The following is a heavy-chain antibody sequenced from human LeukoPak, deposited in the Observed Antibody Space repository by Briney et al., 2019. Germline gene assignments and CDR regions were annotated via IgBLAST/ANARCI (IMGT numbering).Heavy chain of an antibody. Sequence: SGGSLRLSCAASGFTFGSYSMNWVRQAPGKGLEWVSYISSSSSTIYYADSVKGRFTISRDNAKNSLYLQMNSLRAEDTAVYYCARSRYTRGPIYYYYGMDVWGQGTTVTVSS. D-gene: IGHD2-2*02. V-gene: IGHV3-48*01. CDR3: ARSRYTRGPIYYYYGMDV. J-gene: IGHJ6*02. CDR2: ISSSSSTI. CDR1: GFTFGSYS.